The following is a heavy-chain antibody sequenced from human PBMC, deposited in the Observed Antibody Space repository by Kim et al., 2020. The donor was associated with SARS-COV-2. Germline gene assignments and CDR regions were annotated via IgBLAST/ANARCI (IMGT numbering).Heavy chain of an antibody. CDR2: ISTANGGT. V-gene: IGHV1-3*04. CDR1: GYTFIRNA. CDR3: ARDYGDDYLSFAYAF. Sequence: ASVKVSCKASGYTFIRNAVHWVRQAPGQGLEWMGWISTANGGTRYSSRFQGRVTFTRDTSANTVYMELNSLTSEDTAVFYCARDYGDDYLSFAYAFRGQG. J-gene: IGHJ3*01. D-gene: IGHD2-21*02.